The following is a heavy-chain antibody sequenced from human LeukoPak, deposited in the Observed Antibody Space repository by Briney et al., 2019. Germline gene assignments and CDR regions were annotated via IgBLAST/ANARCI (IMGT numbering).Heavy chain of an antibody. CDR3: ATVHYDYVWGSYRSRYYFDY. V-gene: IGHV1-24*01. J-gene: IGHJ4*02. Sequence: ASVKVSCKVSGFTLTELSMHWVRQAPGKGLEWRGGFDPEDGETIYAQKFQGRVTMTEDTSTDTAYMELSSLRSEDTAVYYCATVHYDYVWGSYRSRYYFDYWGQGTLVTVSS. D-gene: IGHD3-16*02. CDR1: GFTLTELS. CDR2: FDPEDGET.